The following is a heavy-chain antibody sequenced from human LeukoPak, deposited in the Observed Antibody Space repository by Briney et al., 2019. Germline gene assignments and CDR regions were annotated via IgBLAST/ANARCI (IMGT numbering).Heavy chain of an antibody. CDR1: GGFVSTYY. V-gene: IGHV4-59*02. J-gene: IGHJ2*01. CDR2: KYYSGNT. Sequence: SETLSLTCNISGGFVSTYYWSWIRQSPGKGLEWIGYKYYSGNTNYSPSLQSRVTISVDTSTDQVFLQLTSVTAADTAVYYCARGEGGYYSHWHFDLWGRGILVSVSS. D-gene: IGHD2-15*01. CDR3: ARGEGGYYSHWHFDL.